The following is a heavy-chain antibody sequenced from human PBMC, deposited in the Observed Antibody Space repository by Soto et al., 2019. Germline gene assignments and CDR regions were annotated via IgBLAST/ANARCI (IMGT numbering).Heavy chain of an antibody. D-gene: IGHD6-13*01. V-gene: IGHV1-8*01. CDR2: MNPNSGNT. CDR3: ARGVRGSSSRFFDY. J-gene: IGHJ4*02. CDR1: GYTFTSYD. Sequence: ASVKVSCKASGYTFTSYDINWVRRATGQGLEWMGWMNPNSGNTGYAQKFQGRVTMTRNTSISTAYMELSSLRSEDTAVYYCARGVRGSSSRFFDYWGQGTLVTVSS.